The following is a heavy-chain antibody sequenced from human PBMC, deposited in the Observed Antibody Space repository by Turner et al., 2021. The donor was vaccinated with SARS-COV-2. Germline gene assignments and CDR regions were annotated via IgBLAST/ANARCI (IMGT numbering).Heavy chain of an antibody. J-gene: IGHJ4*02. CDR1: GFTFSSYA. CDR2: ISGSGGTT. Sequence: EVQLLESGGGLVQPGGSLSLSLPPSGFTFSSYAMSWVRQAPGKGLEWVSAISGSGGTTYYADSVKGRFTISRDNSKNTLYLQMNSLRAEDTAVYYCAKADRVMIVVVITLFDYWGQGTLVTVSS. CDR3: AKADRVMIVVVITLFDY. D-gene: IGHD3-22*01. V-gene: IGHV3-23*01.